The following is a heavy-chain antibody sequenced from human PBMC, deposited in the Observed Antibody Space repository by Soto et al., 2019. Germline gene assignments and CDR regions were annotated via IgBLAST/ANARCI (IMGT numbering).Heavy chain of an antibody. J-gene: IGHJ4*02. CDR1: GDTFSSYG. Sequence: GASVKVSCKASGDTFSSYGINWVRQAPGRGLEWMGGTIPVFGKAAYAQSFQGRVTITADEVTSTVYMDLSSLRSEDTAMYYCTRDSRRNLITGKFDSWGQGTQVTLSS. CDR2: TIPVFGKA. V-gene: IGHV1-69*13. CDR3: TRDSRRNLITGKFDS. D-gene: IGHD1-20*01.